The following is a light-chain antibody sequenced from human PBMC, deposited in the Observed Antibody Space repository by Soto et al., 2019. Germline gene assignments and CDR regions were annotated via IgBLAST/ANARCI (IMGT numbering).Light chain of an antibody. Sequence: EIVLTQSPATLSLSPGERATLSCRASQSLGGNFLAWYQEKPGQAPRLLIYGASSRASGIPDRFSGSGSGTDFTLTISRLEPEDFAVYYCRQYGRSLGFAVGGGTKWIS. CDR3: RQYGRSLGFA. J-gene: IGKJ4*01. CDR2: GAS. CDR1: QSLGGNF. V-gene: IGKV3-20*01.